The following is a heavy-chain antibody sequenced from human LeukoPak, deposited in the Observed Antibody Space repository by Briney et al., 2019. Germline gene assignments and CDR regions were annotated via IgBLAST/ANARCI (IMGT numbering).Heavy chain of an antibody. CDR2: ISSSSSYI. Sequence: GGSLRLSCAASGFTFSSYSMNRVRQAPGKGLEWVSSISSSSSYIYYADSVKGRFTISRDNAKNSLYLQMNSLRAEDTAVYYCARDSDRFWSGQPYPFDYWGQGTLVTVSS. CDR1: GFTFSSYS. D-gene: IGHD3-3*01. J-gene: IGHJ4*02. V-gene: IGHV3-21*01. CDR3: ARDSDRFWSGQPYPFDY.